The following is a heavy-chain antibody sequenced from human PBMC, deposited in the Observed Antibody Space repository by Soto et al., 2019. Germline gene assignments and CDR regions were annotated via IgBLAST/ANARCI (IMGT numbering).Heavy chain of an antibody. D-gene: IGHD6-19*01. V-gene: IGHV1-69*02. Sequence: QVQLVQSGAEEKKPGSSEKVSCKASGGTFSSYTISWVRQAPGQGLEWMGSIIPILGIANYAQKFQGRVTSTADQAKNTDYLELSSLRSEDTAVYYCARCIAEAVTGWYFDLWGRGTLVTVYS. CDR2: IIPILGIA. CDR3: ARCIAEAVTGWYFDL. J-gene: IGHJ2*01. CDR1: GGTFSSYT.